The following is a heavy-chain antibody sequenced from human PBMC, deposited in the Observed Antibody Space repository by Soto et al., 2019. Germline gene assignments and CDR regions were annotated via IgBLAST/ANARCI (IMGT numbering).Heavy chain of an antibody. V-gene: IGHV3-30*18. Sequence: PGGSLRLSCAASGFTFSSYGMHWVRQAPGKGLEWVAVISYDGSNKYYADSVKGRFTISRDNSKNTLYLQMNSLRAEDTAVYYCAKGSGRYYVDYWGQGTLVTVSS. D-gene: IGHD1-26*01. J-gene: IGHJ4*02. CDR3: AKGSGRYYVDY. CDR1: GFTFSSYG. CDR2: ISYDGSNK.